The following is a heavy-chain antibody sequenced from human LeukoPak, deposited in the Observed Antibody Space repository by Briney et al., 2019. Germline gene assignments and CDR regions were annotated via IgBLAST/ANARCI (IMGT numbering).Heavy chain of an antibody. CDR2: INPNSGGT. J-gene: IGHJ4*02. D-gene: IGHD5-18*01. Sequence: RAASVTVSCKASGGTFSSYAISWVRQAPGQGLEWMGWINPNSGGTNYAQKFQGRVTMTRDTSISTAYMDLSRLRSDDTAVYYCARAGPTGDTAMATRYWGQGTLVTVSS. CDR3: ARAGPTGDTAMATRY. V-gene: IGHV1-2*02. CDR1: GGTFSSYA.